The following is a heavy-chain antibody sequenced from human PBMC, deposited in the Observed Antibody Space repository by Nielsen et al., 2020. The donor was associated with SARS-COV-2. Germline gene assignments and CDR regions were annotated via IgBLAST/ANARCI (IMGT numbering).Heavy chain of an antibody. Sequence: ASVKVSCKASGYTFTSYGISWVRQAPGQGLEWMGWISAYNGNTNYAQKFQGRVTITADESTSTAYVELSSLRSEDTAVYYCARARGWIFGVLGDVWGQGTTVTVSS. D-gene: IGHD3-3*01. CDR3: ARARGWIFGVLGDV. J-gene: IGHJ6*02. V-gene: IGHV1-18*01. CDR1: GYTFTSYG. CDR2: ISAYNGNT.